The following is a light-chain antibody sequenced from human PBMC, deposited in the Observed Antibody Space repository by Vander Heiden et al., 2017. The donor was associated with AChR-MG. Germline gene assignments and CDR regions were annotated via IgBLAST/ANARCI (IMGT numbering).Light chain of an antibody. CDR2: YDD. V-gene: IGLV1-36*01. CDR3: AAWDDRLNGPV. CDR1: SSNIGSNV. J-gene: IGLJ3*02. Sequence: QSVLTQPPPVSEAPGQRVTISCSGSSSNIGSNVVNWYQQLPGRAPKLLIYYDDLLASGVSDRFSGSKSGTSASLAISGLQSEDEADYYCAAWDDRLNGPVFGGGTKLTVL.